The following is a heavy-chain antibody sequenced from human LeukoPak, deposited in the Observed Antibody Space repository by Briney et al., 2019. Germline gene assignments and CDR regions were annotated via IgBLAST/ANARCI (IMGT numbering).Heavy chain of an antibody. J-gene: IGHJ2*01. D-gene: IGHD2-8*02. CDR2: INHSGST. Sequence: SETLSLTRAVYGGSFSGYYWSWIRQPPGKGLEWIGEINHSGSTNYNPSLKSRVTISADTSKNHFSLTLSSVTAADTAVYYCARQPLLGSYWFFDLWGRGTLVTVSS. V-gene: IGHV4-34*01. CDR3: ARQPLLGSYWFFDL. CDR1: GGSFSGYY.